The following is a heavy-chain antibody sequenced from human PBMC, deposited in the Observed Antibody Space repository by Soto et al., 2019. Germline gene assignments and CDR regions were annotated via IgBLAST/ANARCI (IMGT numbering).Heavy chain of an antibody. V-gene: IGHV3-53*01. CDR2: IYSGGNT. CDR1: GFSVTANY. J-gene: IGHJ4*02. Sequence: EVQVVESGGGLIQPGGSLRLSCEVSGFSVTANYMSWVRQAPEKGLEWVSIIYSGGNTYYVDSVKGRFSISRDISKNTLYLQMNSLRAEDTAVYYCHGYGYWGQGTLVTVSS. D-gene: IGHD5-12*01. CDR3: HGYGY.